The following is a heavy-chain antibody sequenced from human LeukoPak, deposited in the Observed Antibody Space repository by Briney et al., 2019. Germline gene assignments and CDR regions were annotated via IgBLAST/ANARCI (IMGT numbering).Heavy chain of an antibody. CDR1: GFTFSSYS. J-gene: IGHJ4*02. Sequence: GGSLRLSCAASGFTFSSYSMNWVRQAPGKGLECVSYISSSSSTIYYADSVKGRFTISRDNAKNSLYLQMNSLRAEDTAVYYCAREGGHCTNGVCYTKRFDYWGQGTLVTVSS. D-gene: IGHD2-8*01. V-gene: IGHV3-48*04. CDR2: ISSSSSTI. CDR3: AREGGHCTNGVCYTKRFDY.